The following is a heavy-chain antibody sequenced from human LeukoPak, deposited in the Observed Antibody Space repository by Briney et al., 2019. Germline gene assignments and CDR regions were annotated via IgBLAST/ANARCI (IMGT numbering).Heavy chain of an antibody. Sequence: GGSLRLSCTVSGFTLSSYEMSWIRQAPGKGLEWVSSIDYDGGSGHYADSVKGRFTISRDNSNNTLFLHLNSLRGEDTAVYYCAKGDTAIDYWGQGTLVTVSS. CDR3: AKGDTAIDY. D-gene: IGHD5-18*01. CDR1: GFTLSSYE. J-gene: IGHJ4*02. V-gene: IGHV3-23*01. CDR2: IDYDGGSG.